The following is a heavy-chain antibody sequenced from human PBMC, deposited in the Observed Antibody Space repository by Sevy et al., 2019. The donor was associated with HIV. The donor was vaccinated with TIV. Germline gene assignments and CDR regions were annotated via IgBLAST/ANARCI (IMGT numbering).Heavy chain of an antibody. CDR1: GGSFSTYY. V-gene: IGHV4-34*01. CDR3: ARGGSLKYYYDSSGYYYRFDS. D-gene: IGHD3-22*01. J-gene: IGHJ4*02. Sequence: SETLSLTCAVYGGSFSTYYWSWIRQPPGKGLEWIGEINHSGNTNYNPSLKSRVTISVDTSKNQFSLELSSVTAADTAVYYCARGGSLKYYYDSSGYYYRFDSWGQGTLVTVSS. CDR2: INHSGNT.